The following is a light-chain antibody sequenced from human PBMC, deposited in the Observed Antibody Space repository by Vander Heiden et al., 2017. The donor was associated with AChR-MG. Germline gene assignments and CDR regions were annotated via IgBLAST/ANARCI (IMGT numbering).Light chain of an antibody. V-gene: IGLV2-23*02. J-gene: IGLJ2*01. Sequence: QSALTQPASVSGSPGQSITISCTGGTSDVGRYDLVSWYQQHPGKAPKLMIYEVSERPSGVSNRFSGSKSGDTASLTISGLQAEDEAHYYCSSCAGIGTVIFGGGTKLTVL. CDR2: EVS. CDR3: SSCAGIGTVI. CDR1: TSDVGRYDL.